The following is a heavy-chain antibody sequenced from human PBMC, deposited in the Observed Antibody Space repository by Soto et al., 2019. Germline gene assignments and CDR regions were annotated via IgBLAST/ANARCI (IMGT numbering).Heavy chain of an antibody. J-gene: IGHJ4*02. CDR1: GFNLGNYA. Sequence: EVQLVESGGGLVQPGRSLRLSCEVSGFNLGNYAMHWVRQAPGKGLEWVAGINWNSDKVGYAGSVKGLFTISRDNAKSSVNLQMHGLTTEDTARYYCAKDKGGTPYYFDSWGQGILVTVSS. D-gene: IGHD6-25*01. V-gene: IGHV3-9*01. CDR2: INWNSDKV. CDR3: AKDKGGTPYYFDS.